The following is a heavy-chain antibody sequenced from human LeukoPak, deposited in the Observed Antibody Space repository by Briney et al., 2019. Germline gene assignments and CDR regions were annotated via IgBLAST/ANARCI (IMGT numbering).Heavy chain of an antibody. CDR3: AREKYYYDSSGPDY. V-gene: IGHV3-21*01. Sequence: GGSLRLSCAASGFTVSSNYMNWVRQAPGKGLEWVSSISSSSSYIYYADSVKGRFTISRDNAKNSLYLQMNSLRAEDTAVYYCAREKYYYDSSGPDYWGQGTLVTVSS. CDR1: GFTVSSNY. J-gene: IGHJ4*02. CDR2: ISSSSSYI. D-gene: IGHD3-22*01.